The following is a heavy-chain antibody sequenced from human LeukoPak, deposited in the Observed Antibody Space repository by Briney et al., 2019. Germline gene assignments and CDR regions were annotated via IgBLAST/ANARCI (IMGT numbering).Heavy chain of an antibody. CDR3: ARDGVGTGIVATYFDY. CDR1: GFTFSSYW. D-gene: IGHD5-12*01. V-gene: IGHV3-7*01. J-gene: IGHJ4*02. Sequence: GGSLRLSCAASGFTFSSYWMSWVRQAPGKGLEGVANIKQDGSEKYYVDSVKGRFTISRDNAKNSLYLQMNSLRAEDTAVYYCARDGVGTGIVATYFDYWGQGTLVTVSS. CDR2: IKQDGSEK.